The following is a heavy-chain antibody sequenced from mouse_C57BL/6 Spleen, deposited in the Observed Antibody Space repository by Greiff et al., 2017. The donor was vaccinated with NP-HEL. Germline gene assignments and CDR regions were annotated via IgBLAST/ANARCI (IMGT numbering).Heavy chain of an antibody. J-gene: IGHJ2*01. V-gene: IGHV5-4*03. CDR2: ISDGGSYT. CDR3: AIYYDYFDY. D-gene: IGHD2-4*01. CDR1: GFTFSSYA. Sequence: DVKLVESGGGLVKPGGSLKLSCAASGFTFSSYAMSWVRQTPEKRLEWVATISDGGSYTYYPDNVKGRFTISRDNAKNNLYLQMSHLKSEDTAMYYCAIYYDYFDYWGQGTTLTVSS.